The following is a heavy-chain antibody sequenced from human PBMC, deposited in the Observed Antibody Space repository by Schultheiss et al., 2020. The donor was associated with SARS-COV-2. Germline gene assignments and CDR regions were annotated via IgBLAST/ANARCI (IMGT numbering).Heavy chain of an antibody. CDR1: GGSFSGYY. CDR2: INDGRGT. D-gene: IGHD1-20*01. CDR3: ARVAYNWNVDPFDY. Sequence: SETLSLTCAVYGGSFSGYYWSWIRQPPGKGLEWIGEINDGRGTSYNPSLKSRATISVDTSKNQFSLRLRSVTAADTAVYYCARVAYNWNVDPFDYWGQGALVTVSS. J-gene: IGHJ4*02. V-gene: IGHV4-34*01.